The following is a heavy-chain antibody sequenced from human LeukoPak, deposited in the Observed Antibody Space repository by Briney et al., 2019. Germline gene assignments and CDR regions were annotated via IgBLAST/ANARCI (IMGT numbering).Heavy chain of an antibody. J-gene: IGHJ4*02. D-gene: IGHD3-10*01. CDR2: IYPGDSDT. CDR1: GYDVTTYW. Sequence: GESLKISCKGSGYDVTTYWIAWVRQMPGKGLEWMGIIYPGDSDTRYSPSFQGQVTISADKSISTAYLQWSSLKASDTAMYYSARRVGSYEYFDYWGQGTLVTVSS. V-gene: IGHV5-51*01. CDR3: ARRVGSYEYFDY.